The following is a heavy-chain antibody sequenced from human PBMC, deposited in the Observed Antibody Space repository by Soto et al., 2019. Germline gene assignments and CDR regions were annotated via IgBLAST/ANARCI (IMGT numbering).Heavy chain of an antibody. CDR2: IWYDGSNR. J-gene: IGHJ4*02. Sequence: SLRLSCAASGFTFSNYGMHWVRQAPGKGLEWVAVIWYDGSNRYYADSVRGRFTISRDNSKNTLYLQMNSLRAEDTAVFYCARVRSGYYPTLDYWGQGTLVTVSS. D-gene: IGHD3-22*01. CDR1: GFTFSNYG. CDR3: ARVRSGYYPTLDY. V-gene: IGHV3-33*01.